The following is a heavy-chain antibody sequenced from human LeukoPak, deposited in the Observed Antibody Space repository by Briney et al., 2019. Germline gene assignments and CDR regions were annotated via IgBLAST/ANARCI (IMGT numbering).Heavy chain of an antibody. V-gene: IGHV3-21*01. CDR1: GFTFSSYS. CDR2: ISSSSSYI. CDR3: ARDPYGSGAPAGS. J-gene: IGHJ5*02. Sequence: GSLRLSCAASGFTFSSYSMNWVRQAPGKGLEWVSSISSSSSYIYYADSVKGRFTISRDNAKNSLYLQMNSLRAEDTAVYYCARDPYGSGAPAGSWGQGTLVTVSS. D-gene: IGHD3-10*01.